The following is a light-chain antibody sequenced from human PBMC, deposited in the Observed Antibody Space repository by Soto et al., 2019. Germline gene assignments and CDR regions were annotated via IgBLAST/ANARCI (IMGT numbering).Light chain of an antibody. CDR3: GSSAPSRTFV. CDR2: DGG. CDR1: SSAVGSYRF. J-gene: IGLJ1*01. V-gene: IGLV2-23*01. Sequence: HSVLTQPASVSGSPGQSITISCTGSSSAVGSYRFVSWYQHHPGKVPKLIIYDGGKRPSGVSNRCSGSEPGNTASLTISGLQAEDEADYYCGSSAPSRTFVFGTGTKVTVL.